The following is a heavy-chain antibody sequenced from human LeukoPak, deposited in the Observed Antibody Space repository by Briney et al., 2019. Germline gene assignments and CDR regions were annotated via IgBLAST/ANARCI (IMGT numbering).Heavy chain of an antibody. D-gene: IGHD1-26*01. V-gene: IGHV4-59*01. CDR1: GGSISPYH. J-gene: IGHJ2*01. CDR2: IYYSGRT. CDR3: ARDGNPWNLDV. Sequence: SKTLSLTCTVSGGSISPYHWTWIRQSPGKALVWIGYIYYSGRTSYNPSLKSRVTMSVDTSKNQFSLQLSSVTAADTAVYYCARDGNPWNLDVWGRGTLVTVSS.